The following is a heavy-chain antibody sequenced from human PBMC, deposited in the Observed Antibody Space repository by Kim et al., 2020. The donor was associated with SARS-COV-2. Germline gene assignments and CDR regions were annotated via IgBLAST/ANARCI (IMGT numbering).Heavy chain of an antibody. CDR1: GYTFTSHA. CDR2: INAGNGNT. V-gene: IGHV1-3*01. Sequence: ASVKVSCKASGYTFTSHAVHWVRQAPGQRLEWMGWINAGNGNTKYSKKFQGRVTITRDTSASTAYMELSSLRSEDTAVYYFARFRGTMVSFDYWGQGTRV. D-gene: IGHD3-10*01. CDR3: ARFRGTMVSFDY. J-gene: IGHJ4*02.